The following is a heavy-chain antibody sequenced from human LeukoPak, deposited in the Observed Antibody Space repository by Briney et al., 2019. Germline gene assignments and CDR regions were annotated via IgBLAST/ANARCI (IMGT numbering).Heavy chain of an antibody. D-gene: IGHD3-10*01. CDR3: AKDGGGPLD. CDR2: IKQDGSEK. V-gene: IGHV3-7*01. Sequence: GGSLRLSCAASGFTLRTSWMSWVRQAPGKGLEWVGNIKQDGSEKNYVDSVKGRFTISRDNAKNSLYLQMNNLRTEDTAVYYCAKDGGGPLDWGQGTLVTVSS. CDR1: GFTLRTSW. J-gene: IGHJ4*02.